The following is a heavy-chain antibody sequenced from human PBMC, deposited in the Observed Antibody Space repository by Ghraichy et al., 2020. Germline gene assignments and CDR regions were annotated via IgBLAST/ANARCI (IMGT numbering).Heavy chain of an antibody. D-gene: IGHD4-17*01. CDR3: VRDGDHYDFDN. V-gene: IGHV3-74*01. CDR1: GFTFSRYW. Sequence: GGSLRLSCAASGFTFSRYWMHWVRQAPGKGLVWVSRIKSDGRSISYADSVKGRFTISRDNAKSTLYLQMNSLRAEDTAVYFCVRDGDHYDFDNWGQGTLVTVSS. J-gene: IGHJ4*02. CDR2: IKSDGRSI.